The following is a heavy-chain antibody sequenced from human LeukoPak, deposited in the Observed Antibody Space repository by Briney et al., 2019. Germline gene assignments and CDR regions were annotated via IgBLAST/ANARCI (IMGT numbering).Heavy chain of an antibody. CDR1: GFSKRAYW. D-gene: IGHD2-15*01. V-gene: IGHV3-7*01. J-gene: IGHJ6*02. CDR3: ARDLVVVGSSFSYGMDV. CDR2: INQDGSDK. Sequence: PGGSVSLSCAASGFSKRAYWMSWVRQARARGLEGVANINQDGSDKYSVDTVKGRFTISRDNAKNSLYLEMNSLIADETAVYYCARDLVVVGSSFSYGMDVWGQGTTVTVSS.